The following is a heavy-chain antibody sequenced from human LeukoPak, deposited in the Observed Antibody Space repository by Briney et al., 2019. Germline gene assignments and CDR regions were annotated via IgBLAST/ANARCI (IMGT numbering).Heavy chain of an antibody. J-gene: IGHJ4*02. CDR2: IGISAGTI. CDR3: ARDRVGGTYSYAADQ. CDR1: GFTFSDYY. Sequence: GGPLRLSCAASGFTFSDYYMYWIRQATGKGLGRVAYIGISAGTIYYTDSVKGRFTVSRDNTKNSLYLQMNGLRAEDTAIYYCARDRVGGTYSYAADQWGQGTVVTVSS. D-gene: IGHD1-26*01. V-gene: IGHV3-11*04.